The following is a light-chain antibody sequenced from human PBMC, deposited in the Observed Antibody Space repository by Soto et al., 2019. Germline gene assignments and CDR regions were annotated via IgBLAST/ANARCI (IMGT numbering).Light chain of an antibody. CDR1: QTINDW. CDR2: DAS. CDR3: QQYNSYRT. V-gene: IGKV1-5*01. Sequence: DIQMTQSPSTLSASVGDRVTITCRASQTINDWLAWYQQKPGKAPKLLIPDASNLESGVPSRFGGSGSGTEFTLTISSLQPDDFATYYCQQYNSYRTFGQGTKVDIK. J-gene: IGKJ1*01.